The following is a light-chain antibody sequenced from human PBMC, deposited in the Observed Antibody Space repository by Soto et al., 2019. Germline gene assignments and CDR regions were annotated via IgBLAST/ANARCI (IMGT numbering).Light chain of an antibody. CDR1: QDISNY. CDR3: QPYDNLPYT. J-gene: IGKJ2*01. V-gene: IGKV1-33*01. Sequence: DIQMTQSPSSLSASVGDRVTITCQASQDISNYLNWYQQKPGKAPKLLIYDASNLETGVPSRFSGSGSETDFTFNISRLQAEDIATYYCQPYDNLPYTFGQGTKLEIK. CDR2: DAS.